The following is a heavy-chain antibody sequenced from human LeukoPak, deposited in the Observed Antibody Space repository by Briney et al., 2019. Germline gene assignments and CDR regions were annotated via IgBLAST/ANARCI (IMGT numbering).Heavy chain of an antibody. CDR3: ARDGGYSYFFDY. D-gene: IGHD5-18*01. CDR2: ISSSSSYI. V-gene: IGHV3-21*01. CDR1: GFTFSSYS. Sequence: PGGSLRLSCAASGFTFSSYSMNWVRQAPGKGLEWVSSISSSSSYIYYADSVKGRFTISRDNAKNSLYLQMNSLRAEDTAVYYCARDGGYSYFFDYWGQGTLVTVSS. J-gene: IGHJ4*02.